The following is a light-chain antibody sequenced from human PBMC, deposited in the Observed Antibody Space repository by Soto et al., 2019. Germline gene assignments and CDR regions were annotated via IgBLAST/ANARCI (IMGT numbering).Light chain of an antibody. CDR2: AAS. CDR1: QGISNY. CDR3: QKYYGAPFT. Sequence: DIQMTQSPSSLSASVGDRVTITCRASQGISNYLAWYQQTPGKVPKLLLYAASTLQSAVPSRFSGSGSVTDFTLTISSLQPEDFATYYFQKYYGAPFTFGPGTTVDI. V-gene: IGKV1-27*01. J-gene: IGKJ3*01.